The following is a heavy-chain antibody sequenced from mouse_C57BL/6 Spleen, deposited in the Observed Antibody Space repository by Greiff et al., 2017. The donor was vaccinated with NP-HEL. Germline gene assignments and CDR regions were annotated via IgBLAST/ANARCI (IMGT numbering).Heavy chain of an antibody. CDR2: INPYNGDT. J-gene: IGHJ4*01. Sequence: EVQLQQSGPELVKPGDSVKISCKASGYSFTGYFMNWVMQSHGKSLEWIGRINPYNGDTFYNQKFKGKATLTVDKSSSTAHMELRSLTSEDSAVYYCARMDDGYPWYAMDYWGQGTSVTVSS. CDR3: ARMDDGYPWYAMDY. D-gene: IGHD2-3*01. CDR1: GYSFTGYF. V-gene: IGHV1-20*01.